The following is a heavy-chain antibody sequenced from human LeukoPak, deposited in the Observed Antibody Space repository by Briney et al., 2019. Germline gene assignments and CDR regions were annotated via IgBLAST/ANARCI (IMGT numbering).Heavy chain of an antibody. CDR3: ARVKSSGYYPFDY. CDR1: GGSISSYY. D-gene: IGHD3-22*01. CDR2: ICYSGST. V-gene: IGHV4-59*01. J-gene: IGHJ4*02. Sequence: SETLSLTCTVSGGSISSYYWSWIRQPPGKGLEWIGYICYSGSTNYNPSLKSRVTISVDTSKNQFSLKLSSVTAADTAVYYCARVKSSGYYPFDYWGQGTLVTVSS.